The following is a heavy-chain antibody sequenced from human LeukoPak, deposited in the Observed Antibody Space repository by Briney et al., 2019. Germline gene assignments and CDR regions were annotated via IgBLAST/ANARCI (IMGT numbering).Heavy chain of an antibody. CDR3: APSIVGATTGVS. Sequence: GESLKISCEGSGYSFTSYWISWVRQMPGKGLEWMGRIDPSDSYTNYSPSFQGHVTISADKSISTAYLQWSSLKASDTALYYCAPSIVGATTGVSWGQGTLVTVSS. CDR1: GYSFTSYW. J-gene: IGHJ4*02. CDR2: IDPSDSYT. D-gene: IGHD1-26*01. V-gene: IGHV5-10-1*01.